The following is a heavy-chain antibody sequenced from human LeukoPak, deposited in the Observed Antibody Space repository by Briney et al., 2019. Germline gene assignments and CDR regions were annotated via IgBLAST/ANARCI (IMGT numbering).Heavy chain of an antibody. J-gene: IGHJ4*02. CDR3: ARYSSGWQPHGADY. D-gene: IGHD6-19*01. CDR1: GFTFSTYW. CDR2: INSDGSST. Sequence: GGSLRLSCAASGFTFSTYWMHWVRQAPGKGLVWVSRINSDGSSTDYADSVKGRFTISRDNAKNTLYLQMNSLRAEDTAVYFCARYSSGWQPHGADYWGQGTLVTDSS. V-gene: IGHV3-74*01.